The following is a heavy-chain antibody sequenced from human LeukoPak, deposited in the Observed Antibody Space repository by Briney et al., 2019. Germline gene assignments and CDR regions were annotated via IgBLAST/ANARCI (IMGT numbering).Heavy chain of an antibody. CDR1: GFTFSSYW. D-gene: IGHD4-17*01. CDR2: INSDGSSI. CDR3: AKEALLRGPNWFDP. J-gene: IGHJ5*02. Sequence: GGSLRLSCAASGFTFSSYWMHWVRQAPGKGLMWVSRINSDGSSITYADSVKGRFTISRDNAKNTLYLQMNSLRAEDTAVYYCAKEALLRGPNWFDPWGQGTLVTVSS. V-gene: IGHV3-74*01.